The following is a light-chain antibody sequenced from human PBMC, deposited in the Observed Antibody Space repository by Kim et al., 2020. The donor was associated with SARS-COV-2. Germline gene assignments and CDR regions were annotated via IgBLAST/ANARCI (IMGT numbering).Light chain of an antibody. Sequence: SPELTQDPAVSVALGQTVRITCQGDSLRSYYATWYQQKPGQAPIVVIYGKNNRPSGIPDRFSGSSSGDTASLTITGTQAGDEADYYCNSRGSNDNVLFGGGTQLTVL. J-gene: IGLJ2*01. CDR3: NSRGSNDNVL. CDR2: GKN. CDR1: SLRSYY. V-gene: IGLV3-19*01.